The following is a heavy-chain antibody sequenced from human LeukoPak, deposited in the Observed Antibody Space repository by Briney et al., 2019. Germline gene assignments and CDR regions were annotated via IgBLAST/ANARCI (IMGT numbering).Heavy chain of an antibody. Sequence: GGSLRLSCAASGFTFGDTWMNWVRQVPGQGLEWVANIKQDGSEKFYVASVKGRFTISRDNGKSSLYLQMNSLRAEDTALYYCARTGDYESFDYWGQGTLVTVSS. J-gene: IGHJ4*02. CDR2: IKQDGSEK. V-gene: IGHV3-7*03. D-gene: IGHD4-17*01. CDR3: ARTGDYESFDY. CDR1: GFTFGDTW.